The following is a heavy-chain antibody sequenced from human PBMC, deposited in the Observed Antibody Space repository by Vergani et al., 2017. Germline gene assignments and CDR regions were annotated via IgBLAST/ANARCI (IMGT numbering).Heavy chain of an antibody. CDR1: GFTFSSYA. Sequence: EVQLLESGGGLVQPGGSLRLSCAASGFTFSSYAMSWVRQAPGKGLEWVSAISGSGGSTYYADSVKGRFTISRDNSKNTLYLRMNSLRAEDTAVYYCAKAIAVAYLPDWYFDLWGRGTLVTVSS. V-gene: IGHV3-23*01. D-gene: IGHD6-19*01. CDR2: ISGSGGST. J-gene: IGHJ2*01. CDR3: AKAIAVAYLPDWYFDL.